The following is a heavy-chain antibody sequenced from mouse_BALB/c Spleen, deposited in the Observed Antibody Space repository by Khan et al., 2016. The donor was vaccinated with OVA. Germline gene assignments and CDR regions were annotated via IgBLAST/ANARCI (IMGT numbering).Heavy chain of an antibody. J-gene: IGHJ2*01. Sequence: QIQLVQSGPELKKPGETVKISCKTSGYTFTNYGMNWVKQTPGKGLKWMGWIKTNTGDPKYAEEFKGRFAFSLETSASTAYLQINNLKNEDAATDFCAKESILVYFDHWGQGTTLTVSS. CDR1: GYTFTNYG. CDR2: IKTNTGDP. V-gene: IGHV9-3*02. CDR3: AKESILVYFDH.